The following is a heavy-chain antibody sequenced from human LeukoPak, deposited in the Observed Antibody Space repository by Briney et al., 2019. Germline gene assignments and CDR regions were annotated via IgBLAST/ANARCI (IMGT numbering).Heavy chain of an antibody. CDR3: AREPSYSSGWSDFDY. CDR1: GGSISSSSYY. CDR2: IYTSGST. V-gene: IGHV4-61*02. D-gene: IGHD6-19*01. J-gene: IGHJ4*02. Sequence: SETLSLTCTVSGGSISSSSYYWSWIRQPAGKGLEWIGRIYTSGSTNYNPSLKSRVTMSVDTSKNQFSLKLSSVTAADTAVYYCAREPSYSSGWSDFDYWGQGTLVTVSS.